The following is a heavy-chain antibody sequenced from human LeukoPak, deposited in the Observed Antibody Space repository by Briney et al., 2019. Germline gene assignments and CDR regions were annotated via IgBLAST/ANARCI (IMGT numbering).Heavy chain of an antibody. J-gene: IGHJ3*02. V-gene: IGHV4-4*07. D-gene: IGHD1/OR15-1a*01. Sequence: AETLSLTCTVSGGSVSTYYWSWIRQPAGKGLEWIGRINTSGSTNYNPSLKSRVTMSVDTSKNQFSLKLSSVTAADTAVYFCERGTVPNAFDIWGQGTMVNVS. CDR3: ERGTVPNAFDI. CDR2: INTSGST. CDR1: GGSVSTYY.